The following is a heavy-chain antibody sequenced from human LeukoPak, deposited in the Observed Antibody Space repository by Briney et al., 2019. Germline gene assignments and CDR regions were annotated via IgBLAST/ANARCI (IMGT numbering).Heavy chain of an antibody. CDR2: IIPIFGTA. J-gene: IGHJ4*02. Sequence: SVKVSCKVSGGTFSSYAISWVRQAPGQGLEWMGGIIPIFGTANYAQKFQGRVTITADESTSTAYMELSSLRSEDTAVYYCARDRVAVAGTFDYWGQGTLVTVSS. CDR3: ARDRVAVAGTFDY. D-gene: IGHD6-19*01. V-gene: IGHV1-69*01. CDR1: GGTFSSYA.